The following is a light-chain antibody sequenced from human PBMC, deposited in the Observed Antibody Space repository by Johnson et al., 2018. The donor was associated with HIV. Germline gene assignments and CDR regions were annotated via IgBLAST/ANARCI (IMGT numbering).Light chain of an antibody. CDR2: DND. CDR3: GTWDTSLSVYV. CDR1: SSNIGSNY. Sequence: QSVLTQSPSVSAAPGQKVTISCSGSSSNIGSNYVSWYQQVPGTAPKLLIYDNDKRPSGIPDRFSGSKSGTSATLGITGLQTGDEADYYCGTWDTSLSVYVFGTGTKVTVL. V-gene: IGLV1-51*01. J-gene: IGLJ1*01.